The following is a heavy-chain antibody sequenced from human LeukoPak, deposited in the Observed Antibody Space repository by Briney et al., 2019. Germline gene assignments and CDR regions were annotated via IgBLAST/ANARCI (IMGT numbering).Heavy chain of an antibody. CDR2: ISGTGGTT. Sequence: GGSLRLSCAASGFTFSSYAMSWVRQAPGKGLEWVSAISGTGGTTYYADSVKGRFTISRDNSKNTLYLQMNSLRAEDTAVYYCARSQGTYYYDSSGFDYWGQGTLVTVPS. D-gene: IGHD3-22*01. J-gene: IGHJ4*02. V-gene: IGHV3-23*01. CDR3: ARSQGTYYYDSSGFDY. CDR1: GFTFSSYA.